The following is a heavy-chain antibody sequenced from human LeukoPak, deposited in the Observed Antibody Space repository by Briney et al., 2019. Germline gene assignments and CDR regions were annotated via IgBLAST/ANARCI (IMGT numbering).Heavy chain of an antibody. V-gene: IGHV4-39*07. CDR1: GGSISSSSYY. J-gene: IGHJ4*02. CDR3: ARVYYDILTGYYRGGYYFDY. CDR2: IYYSGGT. Sequence: SETLSLTCTVSGGSISSSSYYWGWFRQPPGKGLEWIGSIYYSGGTYYNPSLKSRVTISVDTSKNQFSLKLSSVTAADTAVYYCARVYYDILTGYYRGGYYFDYWGQGTLVTVSS. D-gene: IGHD3-9*01.